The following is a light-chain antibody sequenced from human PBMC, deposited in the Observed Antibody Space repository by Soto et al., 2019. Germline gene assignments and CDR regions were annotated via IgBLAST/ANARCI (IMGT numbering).Light chain of an antibody. CDR1: QSVSSSY. CDR3: KQHGSSPIT. Sequence: EIVLTQSPGTLSLSPGERATLSCRASQSVSSSYLAWYQQKPGQAPRLLIYGAYSRPTGIPDRFSGSGSGTDFTLTIRRLEPEDFAVYYCKQHGSSPITFGQGTRLEIK. J-gene: IGKJ5*01. CDR2: GAY. V-gene: IGKV3-20*01.